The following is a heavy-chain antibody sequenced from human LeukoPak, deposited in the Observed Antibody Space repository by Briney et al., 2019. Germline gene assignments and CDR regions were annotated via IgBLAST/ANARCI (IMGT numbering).Heavy chain of an antibody. Sequence: SVKVSCKASGYTFTSYYMHCVRQAPGQGLEWMGIINPSGGRISYAQKFQGRVTMTRDTSTGTVYMELSSLRSEDTAVYYCARLPYDSSGYYLNYPDYWGQGTLVTVSS. CDR3: ARLPYDSSGYYLNYPDY. CDR1: GYTFTSYY. V-gene: IGHV1-46*01. J-gene: IGHJ4*02. CDR2: INPSGGRI. D-gene: IGHD3-22*01.